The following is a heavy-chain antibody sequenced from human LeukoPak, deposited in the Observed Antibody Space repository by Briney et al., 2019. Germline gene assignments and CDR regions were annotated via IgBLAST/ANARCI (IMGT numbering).Heavy chain of an antibody. D-gene: IGHD3-22*01. CDR3: TTTYYYDSSGYSLDY. Sequence: GGSLRLPCAASGFTFSNAWMSWVRQAPGKGLEWGGRIKSKTDGGTTDYAAPGKGRFTISRDDSKNTLYLQMNSLNTEDTAVYYCTTTYYYDSSGYSLDYWGQGTLVTVSS. V-gene: IGHV3-15*01. J-gene: IGHJ4*02. CDR2: IKSKTDGGTT. CDR1: GFTFSNAW.